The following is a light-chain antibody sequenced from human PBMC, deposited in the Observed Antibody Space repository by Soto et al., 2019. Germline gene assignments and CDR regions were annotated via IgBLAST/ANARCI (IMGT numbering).Light chain of an antibody. Sequence: DIQMTQSPSTLSASVGDRVTITCRASQSISSWLGWYQQKPGKAPKVLIYQASSLESGVTSRFSGSGSGTELTLTISSLQPDDFAPYYCQQYNSYPLTFGGGTKVEIK. CDR3: QQYNSYPLT. CDR1: QSISSW. V-gene: IGKV1-5*03. CDR2: QAS. J-gene: IGKJ4*01.